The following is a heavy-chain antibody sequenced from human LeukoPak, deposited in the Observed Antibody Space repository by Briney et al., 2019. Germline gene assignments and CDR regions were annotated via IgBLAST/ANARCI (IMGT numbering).Heavy chain of an antibody. Sequence: GGSLRLSCAASGFTFSSYTMHWVRQAPGKGLEWVSSISSSSSYIYYADSVKGRFTISRDNAKNSLYLQMNSLRAEDTAVYYCARDFIAGAAGYYSDFCGPGTLVTVSS. J-gene: IGHJ4*02. CDR3: ARDFIAGAAGYYSDF. D-gene: IGHD6-19*01. CDR2: ISSSSSYI. V-gene: IGHV3-21*01. CDR1: GFTFSSYT.